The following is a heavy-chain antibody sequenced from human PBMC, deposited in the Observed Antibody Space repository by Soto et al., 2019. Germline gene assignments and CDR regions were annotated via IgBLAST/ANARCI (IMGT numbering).Heavy chain of an antibody. CDR1: GFTFISYT. J-gene: IGHJ6*02. V-gene: IGHV3-23*01. CDR3: ARGKSIFYGMDV. D-gene: IGHD2-15*01. CDR2: IVGSGDNK. Sequence: GSLRLSCAASGFTFISYTMTWVRQAPGERLEWVSSIVGSGDNKYYADSVKGRFTISRDNSKNTLYLQMNSLRAEDTAVYYCARGKSIFYGMDVWGQGTTVTVSS.